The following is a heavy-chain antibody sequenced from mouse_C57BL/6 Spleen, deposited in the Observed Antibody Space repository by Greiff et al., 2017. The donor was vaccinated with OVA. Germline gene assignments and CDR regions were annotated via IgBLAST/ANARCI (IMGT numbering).Heavy chain of an antibody. CDR3: ARSGLTTVEGYAMDY. J-gene: IGHJ4*01. CDR1: GYTFTSYW. V-gene: IGHV1-59*01. D-gene: IGHD1-1*01. CDR2: IDPSDSYT. Sequence: QVQLQQPGAELVRPGTSVKLSCKASGYTFTSYWMHWVKQRPGQGLEWIGVIDPSDSYTNYNQKLKGKATLTVDTSSSTAYMQLSSLTSDDSAVYYCARSGLTTVEGYAMDYWGQGTSVTVSS.